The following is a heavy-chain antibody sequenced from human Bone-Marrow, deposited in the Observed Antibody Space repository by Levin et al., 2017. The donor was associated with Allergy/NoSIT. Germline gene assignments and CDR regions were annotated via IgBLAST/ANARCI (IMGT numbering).Heavy chain of an antibody. CDR2: IYPGDSDT. CDR1: GYSFTSYW. D-gene: IGHD3-22*01. Sequence: GESLKISCKGSGYSFTSYWIGWVRQMPGKGLEWMGIIYPGDSDTRYSPSFQGQVTISADKSISTAYLQWSSLKASDTAMYYCARSHYYDSSGYYYTGAFDIWGQGTMVTVSS. V-gene: IGHV5-51*01. CDR3: ARSHYYDSSGYYYTGAFDI. J-gene: IGHJ3*02.